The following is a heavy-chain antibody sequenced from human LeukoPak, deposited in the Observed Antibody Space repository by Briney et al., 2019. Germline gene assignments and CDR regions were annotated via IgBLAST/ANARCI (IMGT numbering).Heavy chain of an antibody. Sequence: GGSLRLSCAPSGFTFSIYWTSWARQAPGKGREWAANIKQDGSEKFYVDCVKGRFTLSRDNAKHSLYLQMNSLRAEDTAVYYCARVLRGYVILTGYSAIDYGGQGTLVSVSS. CDR2: IKQDGSEK. CDR1: GFTFSIYW. CDR3: ARVLRGYVILTGYSAIDY. V-gene: IGHV3-7*03. D-gene: IGHD3-9*01. J-gene: IGHJ4*02.